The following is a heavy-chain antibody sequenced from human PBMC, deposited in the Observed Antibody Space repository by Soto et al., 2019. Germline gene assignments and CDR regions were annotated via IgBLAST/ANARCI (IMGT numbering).Heavy chain of an antibody. Sequence: SETLSLTCTVSGGSISSGGYYWSWIRQHPGKGLEWIGYIYYSGSTYYNPSLKSRVTISVDTSKNQFSLKLSSVTAADTAVYYCARDRRYYDSSCYSSFDYWGKVTLVTASS. CDR3: ARDRRYYDSSCYSSFDY. D-gene: IGHD3-22*01. V-gene: IGHV4-31*03. CDR2: IYYSGST. CDR1: GGSISSGGYY. J-gene: IGHJ4*02.